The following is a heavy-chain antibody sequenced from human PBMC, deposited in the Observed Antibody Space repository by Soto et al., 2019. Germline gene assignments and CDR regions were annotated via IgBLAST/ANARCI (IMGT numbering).Heavy chain of an antibody. V-gene: IGHV1-18*01. CDR1: GYTFTSYG. CDR2: ISAYNGNT. CDR3: AREPASSSSVVYYYYGMDV. Sequence: QVKLVQSGAEVKKPGASVKVSCKASGYTFTSYGISWVRQAPGQGLEWMGWISAYNGNTNYAQKLQGRVTMTTDTDTSTAYMELRSLRSDDTAVYYCAREPASSSSVVYYYYGMDVWGQGTTVTVSS. D-gene: IGHD6-6*01. J-gene: IGHJ6*02.